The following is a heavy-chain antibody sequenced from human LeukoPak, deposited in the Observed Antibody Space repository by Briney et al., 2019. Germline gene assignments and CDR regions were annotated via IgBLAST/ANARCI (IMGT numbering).Heavy chain of an antibody. CDR1: GFTFSNYA. J-gene: IGHJ4*02. D-gene: IGHD5-12*01. Sequence: GGSLRLSCAVSGFTFSNYAMSWVRQAPGKGLEWVSTISGTGGNTYYADSVKGRFTISRDNSKNTLSLQMNSLRAEDTAIYYCAKDLYGGYDVDYWGQGTLVTVSS. V-gene: IGHV3-23*01. CDR2: ISGTGGNT. CDR3: AKDLYGGYDVDY.